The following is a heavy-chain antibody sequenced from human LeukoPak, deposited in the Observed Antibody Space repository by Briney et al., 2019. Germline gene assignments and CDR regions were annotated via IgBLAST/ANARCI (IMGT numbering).Heavy chain of an antibody. CDR2: IYYSGNT. V-gene: IGHV4-59*08. Sequence: PSETLSLTCTVSGGSISSYYWSWIRQPPGKGLEWIGYIYYSGNTNYNPSLKSRVTISVDTSKNQFSLKLSSVTAADTAVYYCARHQVLDGEPNYYHYGMDVWGQGTTVTVSS. J-gene: IGHJ6*02. CDR3: ARHQVLDGEPNYYHYGMDV. D-gene: IGHD4-17*01. CDR1: GGSISSYY.